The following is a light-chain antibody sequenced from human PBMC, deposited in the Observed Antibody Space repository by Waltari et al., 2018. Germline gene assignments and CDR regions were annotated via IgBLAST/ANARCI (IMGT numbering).Light chain of an antibody. CDR3: KKEERRALN. CDR1: QGISNS. J-gene: IGKJ4*01. V-gene: IGKV1-NL1*01. Sequence: DIQMTQSPSSLSASVGDRVTITCRASQGISNSLAWYKQKPGKENKLMLYDESRLENGVKYRFSGSGYGTDYTLTISSRKKEDFETYYWKKEERRALNFGGGTKVESK. CDR2: DES.